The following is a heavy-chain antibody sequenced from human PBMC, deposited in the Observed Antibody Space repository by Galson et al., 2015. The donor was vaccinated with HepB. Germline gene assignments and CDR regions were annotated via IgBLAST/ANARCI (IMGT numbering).Heavy chain of an antibody. Sequence: SVKVSCKVSGYIFTELSMHWVRQAPGKGLEWMGGFDPEDGETIYAQKFQGRVTMTEDTSTDTAYMELSSLGSADTAVYYCATEVARIRSDAFDIWGQGTMVIVSS. CDR1: GYIFTELS. D-gene: IGHD5-12*01. CDR3: ATEVARIRSDAFDI. CDR2: FDPEDGET. V-gene: IGHV1-24*01. J-gene: IGHJ3*02.